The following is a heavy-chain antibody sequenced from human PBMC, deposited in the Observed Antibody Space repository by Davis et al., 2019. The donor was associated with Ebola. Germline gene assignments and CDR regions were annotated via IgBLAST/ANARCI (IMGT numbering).Heavy chain of an antibody. D-gene: IGHD4-17*01. CDR2: ISHHSGYT. V-gene: IGHV4-34*01. CDR3: ARTTKTNIEDSGLGYNSFDA. J-gene: IGHJ5*02. Sequence: SETLSLTCAVYGGSFSDYLWSWIRQPPEKGLEWIGEISHHSGYTNYNPSLRSRAAISVDSSKNQFSLKVNSVTAADTATYYCARTTKTNIEDSGLGYNSFDAWGQGVLVSVSS. CDR1: GGSFSDYL.